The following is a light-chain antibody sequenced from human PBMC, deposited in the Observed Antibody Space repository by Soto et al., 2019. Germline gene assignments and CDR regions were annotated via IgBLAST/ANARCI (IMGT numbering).Light chain of an antibody. CDR2: GAA. CDR3: QQYHSWPA. J-gene: IGKJ1*01. V-gene: IGKV3-15*01. Sequence: EIVMTQSASTLSVSAGDRVTLSCRASQSVFSSLAWYQQKPGQAPRLLIYGAATRATGIPARFSGSGSGTEFTLTISSLQSEDFAVYYCQQYHSWPAFGRGTKVDIK. CDR1: QSVFSS.